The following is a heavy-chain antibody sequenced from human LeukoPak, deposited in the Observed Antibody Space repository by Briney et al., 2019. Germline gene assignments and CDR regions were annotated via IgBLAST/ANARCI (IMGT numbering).Heavy chain of an antibody. V-gene: IGHV3-23*01. CDR1: GFTFSSYA. Sequence: PGGSLRLSCAASGFTFSSYAMSWVRQAPGKGLEWVSAISGSGGSTYYADSVKGRFTISRDNSKNTLYLQMNSLRAEDTAVYYCAQPVRSSWYFDYWGQGTLVTVSS. J-gene: IGHJ4*02. D-gene: IGHD6-13*01. CDR2: ISGSGGST. CDR3: AQPVRSSWYFDY.